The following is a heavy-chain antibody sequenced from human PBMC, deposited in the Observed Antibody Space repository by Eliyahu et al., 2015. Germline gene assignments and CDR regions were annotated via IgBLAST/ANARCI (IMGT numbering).Heavy chain of an antibody. CDR2: IKSKTDGGTT. D-gene: IGHD2-2*01. V-gene: IGHV3-15*01. CDR1: GFTFSNAW. J-gene: IGHJ4*02. Sequence: EVQLVESGGGLVKPGGSLRLSCAAXGFTFSNAWXSXVRQAPGKGLEWVGRIKSKTDGGTTDYAAPVKGRFTISRDDSKNTLYLQMNSLKTEDTAVYYCTTEGLGYCSSTSPPDFDYWGQGTLVTVSS. CDR3: TTEGLGYCSSTSPPDFDY.